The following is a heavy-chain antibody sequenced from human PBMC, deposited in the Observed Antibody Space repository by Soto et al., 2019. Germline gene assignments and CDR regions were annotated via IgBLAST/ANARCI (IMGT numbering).Heavy chain of an antibody. J-gene: IGHJ4*02. CDR3: AKDPSRITPGLLDY. CDR2: ISYHGSDK. CDR1: GFTFSSYG. D-gene: IGHD1-20*01. Sequence: GGSLRLSCAASGFTFSSYGMHWVRQAPGKGLEWVTFISYHGSDKYYADSVKGRFTISRDNSKSTLYLQMNNLRVEDTAVYFCAKDPSRITPGLLDYWGQGTLVTVSS. V-gene: IGHV3-30*18.